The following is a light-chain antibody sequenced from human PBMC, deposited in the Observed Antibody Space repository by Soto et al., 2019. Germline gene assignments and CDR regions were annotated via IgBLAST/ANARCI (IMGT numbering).Light chain of an antibody. CDR1: QGISSA. CDR2: DAS. J-gene: IGKJ4*01. CDR3: QQFNSYPT. Sequence: AIQLTQSPSSLSASVGDRVTITCRASQGISSALAWYQQKPGKAPKLLIYDASSLESGVPSRFSGSGSGTDFTLTISSLQPEAFATYYCQQFNSYPTFGGGTKVEIK. V-gene: IGKV1-13*02.